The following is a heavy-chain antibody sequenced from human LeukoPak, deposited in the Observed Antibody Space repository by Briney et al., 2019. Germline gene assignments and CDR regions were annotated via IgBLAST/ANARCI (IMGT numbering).Heavy chain of an antibody. CDR3: ARDLPCYDYVWGSYRHDAFDI. CDR1: GFTVSSNY. Sequence: PGGSLRLSCAASGFTVSSNYMIWVRQAPGKGLEWVSVIYSGGSTYYADSVKGRFTISRDNSKNTLYLQMNSLRAEDTAVYYCARDLPCYDYVWGSYRHDAFDIWRPGTMVTVSS. D-gene: IGHD3-16*02. V-gene: IGHV3-53*01. CDR2: IYSGGST. J-gene: IGHJ3*02.